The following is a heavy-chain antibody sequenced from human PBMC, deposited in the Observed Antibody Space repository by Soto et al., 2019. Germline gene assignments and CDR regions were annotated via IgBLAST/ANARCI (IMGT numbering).Heavy chain of an antibody. J-gene: IGHJ4*02. CDR1: GFTFSSYW. Sequence: LRLSCAASGFTFSSYWMHWVRQGPGKVLVWVSRVTSDGSNTIYADSVKGRFTISRDNAKNTLHLQMNSLRAEDTAVYYCARGSTSGRYYFDFWGQGTLVTVSS. CDR3: ARGSTSGRYYFDF. CDR2: VTSDGSNT. V-gene: IGHV3-74*01. D-gene: IGHD2-15*01.